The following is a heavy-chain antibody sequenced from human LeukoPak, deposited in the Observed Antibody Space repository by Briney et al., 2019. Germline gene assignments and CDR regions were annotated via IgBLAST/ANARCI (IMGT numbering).Heavy chain of an antibody. D-gene: IGHD4-17*01. Sequence: GASVEVSCKASGYSFTVYYIHWVRRAPGQGREWMGWINPNSGGTNYAQKFLGRVTMTRDTSISTAYMTLSWLRSDDTAVYSCATLYGDYVASDYWGPGTLVTVSS. CDR1: GYSFTVYY. J-gene: IGHJ4*02. CDR3: ATLYGDYVASDY. CDR2: INPNSGGT. V-gene: IGHV1-2*02.